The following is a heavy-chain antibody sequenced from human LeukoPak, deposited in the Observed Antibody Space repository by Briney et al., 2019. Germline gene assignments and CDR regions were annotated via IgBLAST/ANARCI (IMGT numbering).Heavy chain of an antibody. J-gene: IGHJ5*02. V-gene: IGHV1-8*01. CDR2: MNPNSGNT. D-gene: IGHD3-3*01. CDR1: GYTFTSYD. CDR3: ARGTDCWSGYRVSNWFDL. Sequence: ASVKVSCKASGYTFTSYDINWVRQATGQGLEWMGWMNPNSGNTGYAQKFQGRVTMTRNTSISTAYMELSSLRSEDTAVYYCARGTDCWSGYRVSNWFDLWGQGTLVTVSS.